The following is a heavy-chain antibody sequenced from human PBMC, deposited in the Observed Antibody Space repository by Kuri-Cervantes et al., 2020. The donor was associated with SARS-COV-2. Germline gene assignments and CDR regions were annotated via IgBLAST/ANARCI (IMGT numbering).Heavy chain of an antibody. D-gene: IGHD3-3*01. Sequence: GESLKISCAGSIFTFSSYAMHWVRQAPGEGLEWVAVISYDGNDKYYADSAKGRFTISRDNSKNTLYLQLNSLRSEDTANYYCARDRETFRLGDAFDIWGQGTMVTVSS. J-gene: IGHJ3*02. CDR1: IFTFSSYA. V-gene: IGHV3-30*04. CDR3: ARDRETFRLGDAFDI. CDR2: ISYDGNDK.